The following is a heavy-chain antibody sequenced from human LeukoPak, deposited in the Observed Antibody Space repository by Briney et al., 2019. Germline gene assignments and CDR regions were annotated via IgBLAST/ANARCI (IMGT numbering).Heavy chain of an antibody. D-gene: IGHD1-26*01. Sequence: ASVKVSCKASGYTFTGYYMHWVRQAPGQGLEWMGWINPNSGGTNYAQKFQGRVTMTRDTSITTAYMELSRLRSDDTAVYYCARAGSYQSIFDYWGQGTLVTVSS. CDR3: ARAGSYQSIFDY. CDR1: GYTFTGYY. J-gene: IGHJ4*02. CDR2: INPNSGGT. V-gene: IGHV1-2*02.